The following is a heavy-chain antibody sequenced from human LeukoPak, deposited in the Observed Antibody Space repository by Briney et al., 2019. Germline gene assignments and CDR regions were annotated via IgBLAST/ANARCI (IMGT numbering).Heavy chain of an antibody. Sequence: SETLSLTCNVSGGSISSGGSRWSWIRQHPGKGLEWIGYIYYSGGTYYNPSLESRLTMSVDTSKNQFSLHLTSVTAADTAVYYCARDWGTYFDYWGQGTLVTVSS. J-gene: IGHJ4*02. CDR1: GGSISSGGSR. CDR3: ARDWGTYFDY. V-gene: IGHV4-31*03. D-gene: IGHD7-27*01. CDR2: IYYSGGT.